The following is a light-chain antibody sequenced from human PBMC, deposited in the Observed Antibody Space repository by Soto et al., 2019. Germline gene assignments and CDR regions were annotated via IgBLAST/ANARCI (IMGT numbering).Light chain of an antibody. J-gene: IGKJ1*01. CDR1: QSISSY. V-gene: IGKV1-39*01. CDR3: QQSYSTPRT. CDR2: AAS. Sequence: DIQMTQSPSSLSASVGDRVTITCRASQSISSYLNWYQQKPGKAPKLLIYAASSLQSGVPSRFSGGGSGTDFTLTISSLQPEDFATYYGQQSYSTPRTFGQGTKVEIK.